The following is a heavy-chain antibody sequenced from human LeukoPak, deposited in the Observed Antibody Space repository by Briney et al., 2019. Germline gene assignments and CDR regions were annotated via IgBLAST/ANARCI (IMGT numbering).Heavy chain of an antibody. D-gene: IGHD1-1*01. J-gene: IGHJ4*02. CDR3: ARDRGTWNDDGFDY. V-gene: IGHV4-59*12. Sequence: SETLSLTCSVSGGSISSNYWGWIRQPPGKGLEWIGYIYYTGSTNYNPSLRSRVTISVDTSKSQFSLKLSSVTAADTAVYYCARDRGTWNDDGFDYWGQGTLVTVSS. CDR1: GGSISSNY. CDR2: IYYTGST.